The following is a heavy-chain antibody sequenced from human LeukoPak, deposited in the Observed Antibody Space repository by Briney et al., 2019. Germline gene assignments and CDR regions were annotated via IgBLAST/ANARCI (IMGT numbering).Heavy chain of an antibody. J-gene: IGHJ4*02. CDR1: GYTFTSYG. CDR2: VSPYNGNT. D-gene: IGHD3-10*01. Sequence: GSVKVSCKASGYTFTSYGISWVRQAPGQGLEWMGRVSPYNGNTYYSQRFQGRVTISKDTSTGTAYMDLRNMRDDDTAMYYCARNGRVRRVVKDLFEYWGQGTLVAVSS. V-gene: IGHV1-18*01. CDR3: ARNGRVRRVVKDLFEY.